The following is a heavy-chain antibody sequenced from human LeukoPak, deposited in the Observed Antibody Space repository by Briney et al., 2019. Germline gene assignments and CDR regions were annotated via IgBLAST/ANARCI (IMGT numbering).Heavy chain of an antibody. V-gene: IGHV3-30*04. Sequence: GGSLRLCCAASGFTFSSYAMHWVRQAPGKGLEWVAVISYDGSNKYYADSVKGRFTISRDNSKNTLYPQMNSLRAEDTAVYYRARDNHYYMDVWGKGTTVTVSS. CDR3: ARDNHYYMDV. CDR1: GFTFSSYA. D-gene: IGHD1-14*01. J-gene: IGHJ6*03. CDR2: ISYDGSNK.